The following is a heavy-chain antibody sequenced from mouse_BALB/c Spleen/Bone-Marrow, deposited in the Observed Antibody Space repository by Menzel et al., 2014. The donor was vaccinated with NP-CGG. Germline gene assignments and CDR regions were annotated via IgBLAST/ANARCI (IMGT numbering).Heavy chain of an antibody. CDR1: GFTFSSYA. Sequence: EVMLVESGGGLVKPGGSLKLSCAASGFTFSSYAMSWIRQTPEERLEWVATISSGGNYTYYPDSVKGRFTISRDNAKNTLYLQMGSLRSEDTAMYYCARPNTDYFDYWGQGTTLTVSS. V-gene: IGHV5-9-1*01. CDR3: ARPNTDYFDY. CDR2: ISSGGNYT. J-gene: IGHJ2*01. D-gene: IGHD5-1-1*01.